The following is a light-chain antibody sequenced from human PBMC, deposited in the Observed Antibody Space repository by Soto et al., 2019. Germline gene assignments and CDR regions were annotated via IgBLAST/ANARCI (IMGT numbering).Light chain of an antibody. V-gene: IGLV2-14*03. CDR1: SSDIGDSNS. CDR3: SAYTRGAALVV. Sequence: QSALTQPASVSGSPGQSITISCTGTSSDIGDSNSVSWYQQHPGKAPKVMIHDVNNRPSGVSNRFSGAKSGNTASLTISGLQSEDEADYYCSAYTRGAALVVFGGGTKLTVL. J-gene: IGLJ2*01. CDR2: DVN.